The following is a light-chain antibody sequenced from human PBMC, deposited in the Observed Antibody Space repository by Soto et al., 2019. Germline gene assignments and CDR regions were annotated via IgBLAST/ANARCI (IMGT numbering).Light chain of an antibody. CDR3: NAYTTSSTLV. V-gene: IGLV2-14*03. CDR2: EVT. J-gene: IGLJ1*01. CDR1: SGDVGGYNF. Sequence: QSALTQPASVSCSPGQSITISCTGTSGDVGGYNFVSWYQQHSAKAPKLMIYEVTSRPSGVSNRFSGSKSGNTASLTISGLQAEDEAEYYCNAYTTSSTLVFGTGTKVTVL.